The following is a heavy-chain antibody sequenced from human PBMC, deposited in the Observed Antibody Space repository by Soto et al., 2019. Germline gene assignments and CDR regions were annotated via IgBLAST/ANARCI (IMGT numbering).Heavy chain of an antibody. J-gene: IGHJ4*02. CDR1: GFTFSGYS. Sequence: GGSLRLSCAASGFTFSGYSVNWVRRAPGKGLEWVSYISSGSKTIYYAESVKGRFTVSRDNARNSHYLHMNSLRDEDTAGYYCVREDILGARSFDYWGQGTLVTVSS. V-gene: IGHV3-48*02. CDR3: VREDILGARSFDY. CDR2: ISSGSKTI. D-gene: IGHD1-26*01.